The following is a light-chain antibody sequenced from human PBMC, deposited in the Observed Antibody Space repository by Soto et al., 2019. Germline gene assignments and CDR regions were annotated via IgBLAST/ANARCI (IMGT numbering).Light chain of an antibody. V-gene: IGKV1-5*01. Sequence: DIQMTQSPSTLSASVGDRVTITCRASQSISSWLAWYQQKPGKAPKLLIYDASSLESGVPSRFSGSGSGTELTLTISSRQPDGFETYYCQQYNSYSWTFGQGTKV. CDR1: QSISSW. CDR2: DAS. J-gene: IGKJ1*01. CDR3: QQYNSYSWT.